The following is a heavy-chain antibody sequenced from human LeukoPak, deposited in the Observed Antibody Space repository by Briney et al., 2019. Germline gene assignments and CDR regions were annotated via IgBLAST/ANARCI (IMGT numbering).Heavy chain of an antibody. CDR1: AGSISTSGFY. Sequence: PSETLSLTCTVSAGSISTSGFYWSWYRQPPGKGLEWIGYIYYSGSTYYNPSLKSRVTISVDTSKNQFSLKLSSVTAADTAVYYCARVVAAAPLIDYWGQGTLVTVSS. D-gene: IGHD6-13*01. V-gene: IGHV4-31*03. CDR2: IYYSGST. J-gene: IGHJ4*02. CDR3: ARVVAAAPLIDY.